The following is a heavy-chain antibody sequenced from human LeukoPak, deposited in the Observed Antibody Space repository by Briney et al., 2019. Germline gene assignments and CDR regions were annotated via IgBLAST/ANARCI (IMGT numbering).Heavy chain of an antibody. D-gene: IGHD2-2*02. J-gene: IGHJ4*02. V-gene: IGHV3-20*04. Sequence: GGSLRLSCAASGFTFDDYGMSWVRQAPGKGLEWVSGINWNGGTIGYADSVKGRFTISRDNAKNSLYPQMNSLRAEDTALYYCARYGFYCSSTSCYIFDNWGQGTLVTVSS. CDR1: GFTFDDYG. CDR2: INWNGGTI. CDR3: ARYGFYCSSTSCYIFDN.